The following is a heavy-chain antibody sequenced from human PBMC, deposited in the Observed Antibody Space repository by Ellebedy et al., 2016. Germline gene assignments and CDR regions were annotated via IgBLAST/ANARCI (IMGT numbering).Heavy chain of an antibody. CDR3: ARDKGAGYCSGDTCYSFDY. J-gene: IGHJ4*02. Sequence: GGSLRLSCAASGFTFTSYAMHWVRQAPGKGLEWVAVTSYDGSDKYHADSVKGRFTISRDNSKNTVYLQMNSLRAEDTAVYYCARDKGAGYCSGDTCYSFDYWGQGTLVTVSS. V-gene: IGHV3-30*04. D-gene: IGHD2-15*01. CDR2: TSYDGSDK. CDR1: GFTFTSYA.